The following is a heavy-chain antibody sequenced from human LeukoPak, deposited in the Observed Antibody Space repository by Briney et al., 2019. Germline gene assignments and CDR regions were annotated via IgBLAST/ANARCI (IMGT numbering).Heavy chain of an antibody. D-gene: IGHD2-2*01. J-gene: IGHJ5*02. CDR3: ARTPGIVVEGWFDV. CDR1: GGSISSYY. V-gene: IGHV4-59*08. CDR2: IYYSGRT. Sequence: SETLSLTCTVSGGSISSYYWSWIRQPPGKGLEWIGYIYYSGRTNYNPSLKSRVTISVDTSKNQFSLKLSSVTAADTAVYYCARTPGIVVEGWFDVWGQGTLVTVSS.